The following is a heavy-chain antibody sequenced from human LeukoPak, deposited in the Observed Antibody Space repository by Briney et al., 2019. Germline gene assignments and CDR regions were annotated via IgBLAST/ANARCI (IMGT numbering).Heavy chain of an antibody. D-gene: IGHD3-22*01. CDR1: GFTFSSYA. V-gene: IGHV3-23*01. CDR2: ISGSGGST. Sequence: GGSLRLSCAASGFTFSSYAMSWVRQAPGKGLEWVSAISGSGGSTYYADSVKGRFTISRDNSKNTLYLQMNSLGAEDTAVYYCAKDGYYYDSSGYYYPKYFQHWGQGTLVTVSS. J-gene: IGHJ1*01. CDR3: AKDGYYYDSSGYYYPKYFQH.